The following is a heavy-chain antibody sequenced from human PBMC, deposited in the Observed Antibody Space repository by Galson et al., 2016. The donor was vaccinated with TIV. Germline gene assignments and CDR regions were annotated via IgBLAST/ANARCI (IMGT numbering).Heavy chain of an antibody. D-gene: IGHD4-23*01. CDR3: GSGDPNAHGGNFDAFDI. Sequence: SETLSLTCTVSGSSISSITYYWGWIRQPPGKGLEWIGNIYYTGKTYYNPSLKSRVTISVDTSKNQFSLKLNSVTAAGTAVYFCGSGDPNAHGGNFDAFDIWGQGTVVTVSS. CDR1: GSSISSITYY. V-gene: IGHV4-39*07. CDR2: IYYTGKT. J-gene: IGHJ3*02.